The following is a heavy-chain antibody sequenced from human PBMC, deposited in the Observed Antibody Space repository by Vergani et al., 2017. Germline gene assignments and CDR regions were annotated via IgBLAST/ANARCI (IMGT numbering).Heavy chain of an antibody. Sequence: QVQLVESGGGVVQPGRSLRLSCAASGFTFSSYGMHWVRQAPGKGLEWVAVISYDGSNKYYVDSVKGRFTISRDNAKNSLYLQMNSLRAEDTAVYYCARDQEYYDTLPAFDYWGQGTLVTVSS. CDR1: GFTFSSYG. J-gene: IGHJ4*02. CDR2: ISYDGSNK. V-gene: IGHV3-30*03. D-gene: IGHD3-9*01. CDR3: ARDQEYYDTLPAFDY.